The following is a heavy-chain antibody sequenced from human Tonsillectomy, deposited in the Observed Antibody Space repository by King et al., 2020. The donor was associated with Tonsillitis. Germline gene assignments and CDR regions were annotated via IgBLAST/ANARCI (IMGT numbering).Heavy chain of an antibody. CDR2: IWYNGRIK. Sequence: VQLVESGGGVVQPGRSLRLSCAASGFTFSSYGMHWVRQAPGKGLEWVAVIWYNGRIKYYTDSVKGRFTISRDNSKNTLYLQMNGLRAEDSAVYYCARDGPNYYYMDVWGKGTPVTVSS. V-gene: IGHV3-33*08. CDR3: ARDGPNYYYMDV. J-gene: IGHJ6*03. CDR1: GFTFSSYG.